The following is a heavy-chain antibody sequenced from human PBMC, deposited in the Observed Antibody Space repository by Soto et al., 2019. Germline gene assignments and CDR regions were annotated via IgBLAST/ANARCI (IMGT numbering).Heavy chain of an antibody. Sequence: SETLSLTCAVYGGSFIGYYWSWSLQPPWKGLEWIGEINHSGSTNYNPSLKSRVTISVDTSKNQFSLKLTSVTAADTAVYYCGGALPMAVPRSYYYYDMDVWGKGTTVTVSS. CDR1: GGSFIGYY. CDR3: GGALPMAVPRSYYYYDMDV. V-gene: IGHV4-34*01. J-gene: IGHJ6*03. D-gene: IGHD6-19*01. CDR2: INHSGST.